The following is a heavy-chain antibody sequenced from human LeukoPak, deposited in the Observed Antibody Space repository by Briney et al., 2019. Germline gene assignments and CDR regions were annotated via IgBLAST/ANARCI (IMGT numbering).Heavy chain of an antibody. Sequence: GRSLRLSCAASGFTFSSYGMHWVRQAPGKGLEWVAVIWYDGSNKYYADSVKGRFTISRDNSKNTLYLQMNSLRAEDTAVYYCAKDGPLVGPYYFDYWGQGTLVTVSS. CDR3: AKDGPLVGPYYFDY. CDR2: IWYDGSNK. V-gene: IGHV3-33*06. D-gene: IGHD1-26*01. CDR1: GFTFSSYG. J-gene: IGHJ4*02.